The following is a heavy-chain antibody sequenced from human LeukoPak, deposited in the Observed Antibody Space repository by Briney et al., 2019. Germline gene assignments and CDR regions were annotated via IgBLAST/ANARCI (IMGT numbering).Heavy chain of an antibody. Sequence: PGGSLRLSCAASRFTFSSYWMHWVRQAPGKGLVWVSRINSDGSSTSYADSVKGRFTISRDNAKNTLYLQMNSLRAEDTAVYYCARGEPAARGVSGYWGQGTLVTVSS. V-gene: IGHV3-74*01. J-gene: IGHJ4*02. CDR3: ARGEPAARGVSGY. CDR2: INSDGSST. D-gene: IGHD2-2*01. CDR1: RFTFSSYW.